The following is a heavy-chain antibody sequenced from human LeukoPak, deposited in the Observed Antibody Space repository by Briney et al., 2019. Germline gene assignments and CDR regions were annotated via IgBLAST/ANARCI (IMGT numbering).Heavy chain of an antibody. V-gene: IGHV1-18*01. Sequence: ASLKVSCKASGYTFTSYGISWVRQAPGQGLEWMGWISAYNGNTNYAQKLQGRVTMTTDTSTSTAYMELRSLRSDDTAVYYCARRYCSSTSCLNDAFDIWGQGTMVTVSS. CDR3: ARRYCSSTSCLNDAFDI. CDR1: GYTFTSYG. J-gene: IGHJ3*02. CDR2: ISAYNGNT. D-gene: IGHD2-2*01.